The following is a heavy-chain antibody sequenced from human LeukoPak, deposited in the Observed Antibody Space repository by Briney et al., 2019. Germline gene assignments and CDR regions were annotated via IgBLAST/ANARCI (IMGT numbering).Heavy chain of an antibody. J-gene: IGHJ6*03. D-gene: IGHD2-2*02. CDR2: IYYSGST. CDR1: GGSISSGDYY. CDR3: ARDIVVVPAAIWSDDYYYYYMDV. V-gene: IGHV4-30-4*08. Sequence: PPETLSLTCTVSGGSISSGDYYWSWIRQPPGKGLEWIGYIYYSGSTYYNPSLKSRVTISVDTSKNQFSLKLSSVTAADTAVYYCARDIVVVPAAIWSDDYYYYYMDVWGKGTTVTVSS.